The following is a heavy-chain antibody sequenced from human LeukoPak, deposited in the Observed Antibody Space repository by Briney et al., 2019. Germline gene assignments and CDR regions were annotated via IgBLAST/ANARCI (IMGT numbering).Heavy chain of an antibody. CDR3: ARDTPLYADSPDAFDI. J-gene: IGHJ3*02. CDR2: ISNRGNNI. V-gene: IGHV3-11*04. Sequence: GGSLRLSCAASGFTFSDYYMGWIRQAPGKGLEWVSYISNRGNNIYYADSVKGRFTTSRDNAKNSLYLQMNSLRDEDTAVYYCARDTPLYADSPDAFDIWGQGTMVTVSS. D-gene: IGHD2/OR15-2a*01. CDR1: GFTFSDYY.